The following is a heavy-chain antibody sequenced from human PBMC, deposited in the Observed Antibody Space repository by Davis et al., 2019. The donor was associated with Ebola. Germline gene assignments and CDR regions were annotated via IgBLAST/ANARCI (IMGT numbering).Heavy chain of an antibody. CDR2: IYPGDSDT. J-gene: IGHJ5*02. Sequence: GESLKISCKGSGYSFTSYWIGWVRQMPGKGLEWMGIIYPGDSDTRYSPSFQGQVTISADKSISTAYLQWSSLKASDTAMYYCARSGKYQLLLNWFDPWGQGTLVTVSS. CDR3: ARSGKYQLLLNWFDP. CDR1: GYSFTSYW. D-gene: IGHD2-2*01. V-gene: IGHV5-51*01.